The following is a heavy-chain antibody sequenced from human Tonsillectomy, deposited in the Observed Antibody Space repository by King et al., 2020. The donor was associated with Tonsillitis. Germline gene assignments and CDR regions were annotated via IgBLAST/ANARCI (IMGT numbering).Heavy chain of an antibody. CDR1: GFTFSHYA. CDR2: MSYDGSNK. V-gene: IGHV3-30*04. Sequence: QLVQSGGGVVQPGRSLRLSCAASGFTFSHYAMNWVRQPPGKGLEWVAIMSYDGSNKYYEESVRGRFTISRDNSKNTLYLQMSGLRAEDTAVYYCAKILTYCSGGSFYSAGLDSCGQGTPVTVSS. D-gene: IGHD2-15*01. CDR3: AKILTYCSGGSFYSAGLDS. J-gene: IGHJ4*02.